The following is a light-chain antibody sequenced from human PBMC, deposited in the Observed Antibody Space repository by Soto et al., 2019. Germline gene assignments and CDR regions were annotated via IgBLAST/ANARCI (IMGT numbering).Light chain of an antibody. Sequence: QSVLTQPRSASGSPGQSITISFTATSSDVGAYNYVSWYQQHPAKAPKLIIFDVSKRPSGVPNRFSDSKSGNTASLTISGLRAEDDSGYYSCSYVCRNSYVFGTGTKLTVL. J-gene: IGLJ1*01. CDR1: SSDVGAYNY. CDR2: DVS. V-gene: IGLV2-11*01. CDR3: CSYVCRNSYV.